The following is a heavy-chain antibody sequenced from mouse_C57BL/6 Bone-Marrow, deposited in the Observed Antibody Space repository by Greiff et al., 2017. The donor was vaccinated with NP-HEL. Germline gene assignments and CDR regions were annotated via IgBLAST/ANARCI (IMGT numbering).Heavy chain of an antibody. V-gene: IGHV1-64*01. CDR1: GYTFTSYW. CDR3: ARYYCSLDY. Sequence: QVQLQQPGAELVKPGASVKLSCKASGYTFTSYWMHWVKQRPGQGLEWIGMIHPNSGSTNYNEKFKSKATLTVDKSSSTAYMQLSSLTSEDSAVYYWARYYCSLDYGGQGTTLTVSS. D-gene: IGHD1-1*01. CDR2: IHPNSGST. J-gene: IGHJ2*01.